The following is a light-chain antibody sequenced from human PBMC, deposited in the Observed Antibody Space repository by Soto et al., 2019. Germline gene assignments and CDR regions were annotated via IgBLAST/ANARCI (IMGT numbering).Light chain of an antibody. V-gene: IGKV2-28*01. J-gene: IGKJ4*01. Sequence: DIVMTQSPLSLPVTPGEPASISCRSSQSLLHSNGYNYLDWYLQKPGQSPQLLIYLGSNRASGVPDRFSGSGSGTEFTLTISSLQSEDFAVYYCQQYNNWPLLTLGGGTKVDIK. CDR2: LGS. CDR3: QQYNNWPLLT. CDR1: QSLLHSNGYNY.